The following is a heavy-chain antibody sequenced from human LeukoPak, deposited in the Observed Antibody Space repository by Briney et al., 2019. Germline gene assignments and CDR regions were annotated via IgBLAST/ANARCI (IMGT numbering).Heavy chain of an antibody. J-gene: IGHJ6*02. CDR2: FDPEDGET. Sequence: ASVKVSFKVSGYTLTELSMHWVRQAPGKGLEWMGGFDPEDGETIYAQKFQGRVTMTEDTSTDTAYMELSSLRSEDTAVYYCATARAVAGTGSYYYYYYGMDVWGQGTTVTVSS. CDR1: GYTLTELS. V-gene: IGHV1-24*01. D-gene: IGHD6-19*01. CDR3: ATARAVAGTGSYYYYYYGMDV.